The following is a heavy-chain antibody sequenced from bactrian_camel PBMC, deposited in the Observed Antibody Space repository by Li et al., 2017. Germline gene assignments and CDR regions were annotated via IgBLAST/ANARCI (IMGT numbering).Heavy chain of an antibody. CDR3: AKDLFPATQVLGVMTPEPEAFGY. D-gene: IGHD3*01. CDR2: IDDYGTT. J-gene: IGHJ6*01. CDR1: KWSYGTYC. Sequence: HVQLVESGGGSLQAGGSLKLSCVASKWSYGTYCMGWFRQAPGKEREEIATIDDYGTTTYADAVKGRFTISRDNAKNTVYLQMNSLKSEDTALYYCAKDLFPATQVLGVMTPEPEAFGYRGQGTQVTVS. V-gene: IGHV3S53*01.